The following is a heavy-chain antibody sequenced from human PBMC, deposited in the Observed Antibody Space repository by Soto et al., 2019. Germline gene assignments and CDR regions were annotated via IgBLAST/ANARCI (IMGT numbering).Heavy chain of an antibody. V-gene: IGHV4-31*03. CDR1: GGSISSGGYY. CDR2: IYYSGST. Sequence: QVQLQESGPGLVKPSQTLSLTCTVSGGSISSGGYYWSWIRQHPGKALEWIGYIYYSGSTSYNPSLKSRVTISVDTSKNQFSLKLSSVTAADTAVYYCARVRVAVAGMMDSTEYYFDYWGQGTLVTVSS. J-gene: IGHJ4*02. CDR3: ARVRVAVAGMMDSTEYYFDY. D-gene: IGHD6-19*01.